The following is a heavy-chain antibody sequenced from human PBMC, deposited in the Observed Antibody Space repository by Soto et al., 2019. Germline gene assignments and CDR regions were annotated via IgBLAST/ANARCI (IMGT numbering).Heavy chain of an antibody. CDR2: IIPILGIA. J-gene: IGHJ4*02. V-gene: IGHV1-69*02. D-gene: IGHD4-17*01. Sequence: QVQLVQSGAEVKKPGSSVKVSCKASGGTFSSYTISWVRQAPGQGLEWMGRIIPILGIANYEQKVQGRDTMTADKATSTAYMDLRSLRSEDTALYYGACYYGDSHIWGQGTLVTVSS. CDR1: GGTFSSYT. CDR3: ACYYGDSHI.